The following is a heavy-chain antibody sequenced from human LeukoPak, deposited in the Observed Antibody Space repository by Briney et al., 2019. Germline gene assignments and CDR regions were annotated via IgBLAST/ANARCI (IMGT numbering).Heavy chain of an antibody. D-gene: IGHD1-26*01. V-gene: IGHV3-66*01. CDR1: GFTVGSNY. CDR3: ASPLRGVVGALDY. J-gene: IGHJ4*02. CDR2: IYSGGST. Sequence: GGSLRLSCAASGFTVGSNYMSWVRQAPGKGLEWVSVIYSGGSTYYADSVKGRFTISRDNSKNTLYLQMNSLRAEDTAVYYCASPLRGVVGALDYWGQGTLVTVSS.